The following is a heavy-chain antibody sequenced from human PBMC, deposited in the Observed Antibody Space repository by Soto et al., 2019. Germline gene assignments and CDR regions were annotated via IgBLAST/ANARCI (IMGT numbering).Heavy chain of an antibody. CDR1: GGSISSGGYY. Sequence: SETLSLTCTVSGGSISSGGYYWSWIRQHPGKGLEGIGYIYDSGSSYYNPSLKSRVTISVDTPKNQFSLKLSSVTAADTAVYYCARVGGSGSVYYGVDVWGQGTTVTVSS. D-gene: IGHD3-10*01. CDR2: IYDSGSS. V-gene: IGHV4-31*03. J-gene: IGHJ6*02. CDR3: ARVGGSGSVYYGVDV.